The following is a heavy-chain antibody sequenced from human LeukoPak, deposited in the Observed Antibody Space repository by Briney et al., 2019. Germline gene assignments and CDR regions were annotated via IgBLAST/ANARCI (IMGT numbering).Heavy chain of an antibody. J-gene: IGHJ4*02. CDR3: ARAYLWGGYCSGGSCYSEDY. D-gene: IGHD2-15*01. V-gene: IGHV3-23*01. Sequence: GGSLRLSCAASGFNFSNYWMHWVGQAPGKGLEWVSAIGGSGGSTYYADSVKGRFTISRDNSKNTLYLQRNSLRAEDTAVYYCARAYLWGGYCSGGSCYSEDYWGQGTLVTVSS. CDR2: IGGSGGST. CDR1: GFNFSNYW.